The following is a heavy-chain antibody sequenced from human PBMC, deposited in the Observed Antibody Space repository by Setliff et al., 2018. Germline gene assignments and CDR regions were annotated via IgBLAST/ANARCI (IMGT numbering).Heavy chain of an antibody. D-gene: IGHD2-2*01. CDR2: IYYSGST. Sequence: SETLSLTCAVSGYSISSGYYWGWIRQPPGKGLEWIGSIYYSGSTYYNPSLKSRVTISVDTSKNQFSLKLSSVTAADTAVYYCARALGYCSRTSCYADAFDIWGQGTMVTVSS. V-gene: IGHV4-38-2*01. CDR1: GYSISSGYY. CDR3: ARALGYCSRTSCYADAFDI. J-gene: IGHJ3*02.